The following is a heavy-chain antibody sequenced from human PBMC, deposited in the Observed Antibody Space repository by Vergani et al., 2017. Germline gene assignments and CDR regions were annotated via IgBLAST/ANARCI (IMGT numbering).Heavy chain of an antibody. CDR1: GFTFQAFA. CDR2: IDRNYGVK. CDR3: VKDNDYDADGPFDL. V-gene: IGHV3-9*01. D-gene: IGHD3-16*01. J-gene: IGHJ2*01. Sequence: VQLVESGGGLVQPGGSLRLSCTASGFTFQAFAFHWARQVSGRGLERVSGIDRNYGVKNGNSFEGRFSIFRDNAKKAVFLQINNLRHDDTALYFCVKDNDYDADGPFDLWGRGTLVTVS.